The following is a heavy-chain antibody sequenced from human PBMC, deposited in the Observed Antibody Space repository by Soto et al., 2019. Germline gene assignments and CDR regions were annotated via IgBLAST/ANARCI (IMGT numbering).Heavy chain of an antibody. J-gene: IGHJ6*02. Sequence: PGGSLRLSCAASGFTFSSYGMHWVLQAPGKGLEWVAVISYDGSNKYYADSVKGRFTISRDNSKNTLYLQMNSLRAGDTAVYYCAKDSGSGSYFYYYGMDVWGQGTTVTVSS. CDR3: AKDSGSGSYFYYYGMDV. V-gene: IGHV3-30*18. CDR1: GFTFSSYG. D-gene: IGHD3-10*01. CDR2: ISYDGSNK.